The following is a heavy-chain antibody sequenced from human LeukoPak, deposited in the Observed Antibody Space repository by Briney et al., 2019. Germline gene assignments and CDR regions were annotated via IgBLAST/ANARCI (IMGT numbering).Heavy chain of an antibody. J-gene: IGHJ4*02. CDR3: AKESWSSGYFKY. CDR1: GFTFSNYA. V-gene: IGHV3-23*01. Sequence: GGSLRLSCAASGFTFSNYAVSWVRQAPGKGLAWVSAISGSGATTHYADSVKGRFTISRDNSKNTLYLQINSLRAEDTAVYFCAKESWSSGYFKYWGQGTLVTVSS. CDR2: ISGSGATT. D-gene: IGHD6-19*01.